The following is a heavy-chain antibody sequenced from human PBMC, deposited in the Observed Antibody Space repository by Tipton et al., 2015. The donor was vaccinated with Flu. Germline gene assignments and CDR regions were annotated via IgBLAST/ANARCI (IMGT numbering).Heavy chain of an antibody. CDR2: MNPNSGNT. Sequence: QVQLVQSGAEVKRPGASVKVSCKASGYTFTSYDINWVRQATGQGLEWMGWMNPNSGNTGYAQKFQGRVTMTRNTSISTAYMELSSLRSEDTAVYYCARGRPINYYDSSGQIDYWGQGTLVTVSS. J-gene: IGHJ4*02. D-gene: IGHD3-22*01. V-gene: IGHV1-8*01. CDR3: ARGRPINYYDSSGQIDY. CDR1: GYTFTSYD.